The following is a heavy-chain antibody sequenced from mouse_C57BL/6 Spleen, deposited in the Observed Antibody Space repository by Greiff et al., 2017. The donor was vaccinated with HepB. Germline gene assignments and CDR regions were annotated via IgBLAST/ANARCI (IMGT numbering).Heavy chain of an antibody. Sequence: QVQLQQPGAELVMPGASVKLSCKASGYTFTSYWMHWVKQRPGQGLEWIGELDPSDSYTNYNQKFKGKSTLTVDKSSSTAYMQLSSLTSEDSAVYYCVSGTGYFDVWGTGTTVTVSS. CDR2: LDPSDSYT. J-gene: IGHJ1*03. CDR3: VSGTGYFDV. D-gene: IGHD4-1*01. V-gene: IGHV1-69*01. CDR1: GYTFTSYW.